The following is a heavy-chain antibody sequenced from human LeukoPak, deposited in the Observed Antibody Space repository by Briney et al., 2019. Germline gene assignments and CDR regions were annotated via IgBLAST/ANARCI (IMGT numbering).Heavy chain of an antibody. CDR2: ISYDGSNK. Sequence: PGGSLRLSCAASGFTFSSYAMHWVRQAPGKGLEWVAVISYDGSNKYYADSVKGRFTISRDNSKNTLYLQMNSLRAEDTAVYYCARDIVSRPDIAAAGIGFDYWGQGTLVTVSS. J-gene: IGHJ4*02. V-gene: IGHV3-30*04. CDR3: ARDIVSRPDIAAAGIGFDY. D-gene: IGHD6-13*01. CDR1: GFTFSSYA.